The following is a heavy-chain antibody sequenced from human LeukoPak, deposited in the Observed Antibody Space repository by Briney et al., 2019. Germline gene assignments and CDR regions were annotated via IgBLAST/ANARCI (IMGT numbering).Heavy chain of an antibody. CDR3: ARDQSSGWYYFDY. CDR2: IWYDGSNK. D-gene: IGHD6-19*01. J-gene: IGHJ4*02. V-gene: IGHV3-33*01. CDR1: GFTFSSYG. Sequence: GGSLRLSCAASGFTFSSYGMHWVRQAPGKGLEWVAVIWYDGSNKYCADSVKGRFTISRDNSKNTLYLQMNSLRAEDTAVYYCARDQSSGWYYFDYWGQGTLVTVSS.